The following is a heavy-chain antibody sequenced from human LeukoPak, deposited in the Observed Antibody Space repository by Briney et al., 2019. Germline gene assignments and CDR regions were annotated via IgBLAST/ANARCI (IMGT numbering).Heavy chain of an antibody. D-gene: IGHD5-18*01. CDR3: ARQARGYSYGHPVNY. Sequence: SETLSLTCAVYGGSFSGYYWSWIRRPPGKGLEWIGEINHSGSTNYNPSLKSRVTISVDTSKNQFSLKLSSVTAADTAVYYCARQARGYSYGHPVNYWGQGTLVTVSS. J-gene: IGHJ4*02. CDR1: GGSFSGYY. CDR2: INHSGST. V-gene: IGHV4-34*01.